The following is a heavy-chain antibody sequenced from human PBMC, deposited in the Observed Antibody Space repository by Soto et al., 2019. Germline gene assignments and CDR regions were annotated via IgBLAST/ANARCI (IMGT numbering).Heavy chain of an antibody. V-gene: IGHV4-31*03. CDR3: ARGGAEDNYFGA. CDR2: ICCSGRS. Sequence: QVQLRESGPGLVKPSQTLSLTCTVSGGAVDNGGFYWSSIRQQPGKGMEWIGHICCSGRSHYNPSLRGRVTISMDMSKNDLCLKLNSVTAADTAVYYCARGGAEDNYFGAWGQGTLVTVSS. J-gene: IGHJ5*02. CDR1: GGAVDNGGFY.